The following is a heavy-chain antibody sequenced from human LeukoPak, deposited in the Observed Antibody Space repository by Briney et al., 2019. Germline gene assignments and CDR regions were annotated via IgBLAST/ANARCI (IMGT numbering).Heavy chain of an antibody. CDR3: AGWSATRIDY. Sequence: PSETLSLTCTVSGGSISSYYWSWIRQPAGKALEWIGRIYPSGSTNYNPSLKSRVTMSADTSKNQFSLKLSSMTAADTAVYYCAGWSATRIDYWGQGTLVTASS. J-gene: IGHJ4*02. CDR1: GGSISSYY. D-gene: IGHD1-26*01. CDR2: IYPSGST. V-gene: IGHV4-4*07.